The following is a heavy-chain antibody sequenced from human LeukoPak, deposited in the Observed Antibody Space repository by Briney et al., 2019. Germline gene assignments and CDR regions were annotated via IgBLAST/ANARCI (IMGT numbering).Heavy chain of an antibody. Sequence: SGGSLRLSCAASGFTFSSYSMNWVRQAPGKGLEWVSSISSRSTYIYYADSLKGRFTISRDNAKNSLYLQMNSLRAEDTAVYFCARVGLPAYSNGGLENWGQGTLVTVSS. CDR2: ISSRSTYI. J-gene: IGHJ4*02. CDR3: ARVGLPAYSNGGLEN. V-gene: IGHV3-21*01. CDR1: GFTFSSYS. D-gene: IGHD6-19*01.